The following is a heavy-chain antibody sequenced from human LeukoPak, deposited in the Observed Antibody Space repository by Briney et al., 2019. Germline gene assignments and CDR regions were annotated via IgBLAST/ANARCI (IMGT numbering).Heavy chain of an antibody. J-gene: IGHJ4*02. CDR1: GYSISSGYY. V-gene: IGHV4-38-2*02. Sequence: SETLSLTCTVSGYSISSGYYWGWIRQPPGKGLEWIGSIYHSGSTYYNPSLKSRVTISVDTSKNQFSLKLSSVTAADTAVYYCASLGHYDSTFDYWGQGTLVTVSS. CDR3: ASLGHYDSTFDY. CDR2: IYHSGST. D-gene: IGHD3-22*01.